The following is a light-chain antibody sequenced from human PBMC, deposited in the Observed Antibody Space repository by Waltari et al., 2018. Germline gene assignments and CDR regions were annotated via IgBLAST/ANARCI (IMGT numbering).Light chain of an antibody. Sequence: EIVLTQSPATLSLSPGERATPSCRASHSVRESLAWYQQRPGQAPRLLIYDASNRATGVPARFSGTGYETDFTLTINNLEPEDFAVYYCQQRSSWPLTFGGGSKVEIK. J-gene: IGKJ4*01. CDR1: HSVRES. V-gene: IGKV3-11*01. CDR2: DAS. CDR3: QQRSSWPLT.